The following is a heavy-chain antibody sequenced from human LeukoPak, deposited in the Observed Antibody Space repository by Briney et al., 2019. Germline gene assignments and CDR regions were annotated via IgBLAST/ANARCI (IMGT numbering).Heavy chain of an antibody. Sequence: GGSLRLSCAASGFTFSSYSMNWVRQAPGKGLEWVSSISSSRSYIYYADSVKGRFTISRDNAKNSLYLQMNSLRAEDTAVYYCARGSPSDYWGQGTLVTVSS. V-gene: IGHV3-21*01. CDR1: GFTFSSYS. CDR2: ISSSRSYI. J-gene: IGHJ4*02. D-gene: IGHD6-6*01. CDR3: ARGSPSDY.